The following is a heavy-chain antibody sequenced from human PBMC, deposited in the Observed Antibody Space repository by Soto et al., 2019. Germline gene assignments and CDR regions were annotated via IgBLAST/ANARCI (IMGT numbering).Heavy chain of an antibody. D-gene: IGHD2-15*01. CDR2: IYYSGST. CDR3: SRLPCSGGSCYYWYFDL. Sequence: SETLSLTCTVSGGSISSVDHFWGWIRKSPGQGLEWIGSIYYSGSTYYNPSLRSRVTLSIDTAKNQFSLRLSSVTAPDTAVYYCSRLPCSGGSCYYWYFDLWGRGSSVTVS. J-gene: IGHJ2*01. V-gene: IGHV4-39*01. CDR1: GGSISSVDHF.